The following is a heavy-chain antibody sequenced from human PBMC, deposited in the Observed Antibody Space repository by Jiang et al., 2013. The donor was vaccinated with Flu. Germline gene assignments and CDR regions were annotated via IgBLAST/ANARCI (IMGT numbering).Heavy chain of an antibody. D-gene: IGHD6-25*01. V-gene: IGHV4-59*08. CDR3: ARHSYSSANNDAFDI. CDR2: IYYSGST. Sequence: KGLEWIGYIYYSGSTNYNPSLKSRVTISVDTSKNQFSLKLSSVTAADTAVYYCARHSYSSANNDAFDIWGQGTMVTVSS. J-gene: IGHJ3*02.